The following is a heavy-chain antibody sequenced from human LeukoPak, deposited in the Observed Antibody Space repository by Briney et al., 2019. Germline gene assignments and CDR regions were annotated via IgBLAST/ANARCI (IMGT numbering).Heavy chain of an antibody. CDR2: INPSGGRA. CDR1: GYTFTSYY. Sequence: ASVKVSCKASGYTFTSYYLHWVRQAPGQGLEWIGIINPSGGRASYAQKFQGRVTMTRDTSTSTVHLELSSLRSGDTAVYYCARATQSWFDPWGQGTLVTASS. CDR3: ARATQSWFDP. J-gene: IGHJ5*02. V-gene: IGHV1-46*01.